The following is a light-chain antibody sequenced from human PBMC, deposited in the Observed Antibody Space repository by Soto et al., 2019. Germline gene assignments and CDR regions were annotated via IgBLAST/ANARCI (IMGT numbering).Light chain of an antibody. CDR2: RNN. V-gene: IGLV1-47*01. CDR3: AAWDGSLSGWV. CDR1: SSNIETNY. Sequence: QSALTQPPSASGTPGQRVTISCSGSSSNIETNYVYWYQQFPGTAPKVLIYRNNQRPSRVPDRFSASKSGTSASLVISGLRSEDEADYYCAAWDGSLSGWVFGGGTKVTVL. J-gene: IGLJ3*02.